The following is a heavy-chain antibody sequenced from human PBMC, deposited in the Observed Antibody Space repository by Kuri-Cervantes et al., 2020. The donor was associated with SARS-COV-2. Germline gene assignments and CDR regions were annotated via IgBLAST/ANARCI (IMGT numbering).Heavy chain of an antibody. V-gene: IGHV4-39*01. J-gene: IGHJ5*02. CDR2: IYYSGST. CDR3: ARLTGYSSSWYWASWWFDP. CDR1: GFTFSSYG. D-gene: IGHD6-13*01. Sequence: GSLRLSCAASGFTFSSYGMHWVRQPPGKGLEWIGSIYYSGSTYYNPSLKSRVTISVDTSKNQFSLKLSSVTAADTAVYYCARLTGYSSSWYWASWWFDPWGQGTLVTVSS.